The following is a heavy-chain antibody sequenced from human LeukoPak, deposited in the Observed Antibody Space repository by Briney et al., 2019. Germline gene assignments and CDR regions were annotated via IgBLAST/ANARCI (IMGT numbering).Heavy chain of an antibody. Sequence: GGSLRLSCAASGFTFSPYWMHWVRQAPGKGLVWVSHMNSDGGLTHYADSVKGRFTISRDNAKNTLYLQMNSLRAEDTAVYYCARDRGSPDAFDIWGQGTMVTVSS. CDR2: MNSDGGLT. V-gene: IGHV3-74*01. D-gene: IGHD1-26*01. J-gene: IGHJ3*02. CDR1: GFTFSPYW. CDR3: ARDRGSPDAFDI.